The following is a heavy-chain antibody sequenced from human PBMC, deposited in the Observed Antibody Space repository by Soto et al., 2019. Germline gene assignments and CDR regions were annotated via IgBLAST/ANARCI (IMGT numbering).Heavy chain of an antibody. V-gene: IGHV3-9*01. CDR2: ISWNSGSI. J-gene: IGHJ6*02. CDR1: GFTFDDYA. CDR3: AKDILTGRSLYGMDV. D-gene: IGHD3-9*01. Sequence: DVQLVESGGGLVQPGRSLRLSCAASGFTFDDYAMHWVRQAPGKGLEWVSGISWNSGSIGYADSVKGRFTISRDNAKNSLYLQMNSLRAEDTALYYCAKDILTGRSLYGMDVWGQGTTVTVSS.